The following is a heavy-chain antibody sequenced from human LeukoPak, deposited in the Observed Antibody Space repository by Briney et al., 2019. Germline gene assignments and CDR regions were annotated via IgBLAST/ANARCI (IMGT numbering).Heavy chain of an antibody. CDR3: ARHVRFEGVDY. Sequence: PGGSLRLSCAASGFIFSSHWMSWVRQAPGKGLEWVANIKQDGSEKYYVDSVKGRFTISRDNAKNSLFLQMNSLRAEDTAVYYCARHVRFEGVDYWGQGTLVTVSS. J-gene: IGHJ4*02. CDR1: GFIFSSHW. V-gene: IGHV3-7*01. D-gene: IGHD3-16*01. CDR2: IKQDGSEK.